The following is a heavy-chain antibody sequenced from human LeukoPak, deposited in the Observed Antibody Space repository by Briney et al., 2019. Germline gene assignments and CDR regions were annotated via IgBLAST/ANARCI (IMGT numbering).Heavy chain of an antibody. CDR2: IRYDGSNK. V-gene: IGHV3-30*02. CDR3: AKDGTGTPSGSYYGC. CDR1: GFTFSSYG. J-gene: IGHJ4*02. Sequence: GGSLRLSCAASGFTFSSYGMHWVRQAPGKGLEWVAFIRYDGSNKYYADSVKGRFTISRDNSKNTLYLQMNSLRAEDTAVYYCAKDGTGTPSGSYYGCWGQGTLVTVSS. D-gene: IGHD1-26*01.